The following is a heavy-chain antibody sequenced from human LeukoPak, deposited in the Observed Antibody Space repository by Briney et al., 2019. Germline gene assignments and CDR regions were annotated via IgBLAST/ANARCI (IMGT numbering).Heavy chain of an antibody. CDR3: ARGGEAAALIGTGEGEAQNLDY. V-gene: IGHV1-69*06. J-gene: IGHJ4*02. Sequence: SVKVSCKASGGTFSSYAISWVRQAPGQGLEWMGGIIPIFGTANYAQKFQGRVTITADKSTSIAYMELSSLRSEDTAVYYCARGGEAAALIGTGEGEAQNLDYWGQGTLVTVSS. CDR1: GGTFSSYA. CDR2: IIPIFGTA. D-gene: IGHD6-13*01.